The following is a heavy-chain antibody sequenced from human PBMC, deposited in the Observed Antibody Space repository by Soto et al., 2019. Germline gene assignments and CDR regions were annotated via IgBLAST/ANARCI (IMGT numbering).Heavy chain of an antibody. Sequence: PGGSLRLSCAASGFTFSSYAMSWVRQAPGKGLEWVSAISGSGGGTYYADSVKGRFTISRDNSKNTLYLQMNSLRAEDTAVYYCAKADILTGYYEFGYWGQGTLVTVSS. J-gene: IGHJ4*02. CDR1: GFTFSSYA. CDR2: ISGSGGGT. D-gene: IGHD3-9*01. CDR3: AKADILTGYYEFGY. V-gene: IGHV3-23*01.